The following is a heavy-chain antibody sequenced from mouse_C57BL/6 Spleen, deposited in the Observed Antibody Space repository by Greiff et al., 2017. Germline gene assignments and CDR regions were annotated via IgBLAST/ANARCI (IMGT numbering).Heavy chain of an antibody. CDR3: ASSLYYYGSSSWFAY. CDR1: GYAFSSSW. Sequence: VKLVESGPELVKPGASVKISCKASGYAFSSSWMNWVKQRPGKGLEWIGRIYPGDGDTNYNGKFKGKATLTADKSSSTAYMQLSSLTSEDSAVYFCASSLYYYGSSSWFAYWGQGTLVTVSA. D-gene: IGHD1-1*01. V-gene: IGHV1-82*01. CDR2: IYPGDGDT. J-gene: IGHJ3*01.